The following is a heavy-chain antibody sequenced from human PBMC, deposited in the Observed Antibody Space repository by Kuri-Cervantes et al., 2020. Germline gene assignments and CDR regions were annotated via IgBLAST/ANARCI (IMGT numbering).Heavy chain of an antibody. CDR1: EFSLSTSGVG. D-gene: IGHD6-19*01. CDR2: INHSGST. V-gene: IGHV4-39*07. Sequence: SGPTLVKPTQTLTLTCTFSEFSLSTSGVGVGWIRQPPGKGLEWIGEINHSGSTNYNPSLKSRVTISVDTSKNQFSLKLSSVTAADTAVYYCARGPNPMGAVAGYFDYWGQGTLVTVSS. CDR3: ARGPNPMGAVAGYFDY. J-gene: IGHJ4*02.